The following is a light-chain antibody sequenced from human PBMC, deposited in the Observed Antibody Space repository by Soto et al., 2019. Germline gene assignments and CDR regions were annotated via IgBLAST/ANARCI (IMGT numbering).Light chain of an antibody. CDR2: EAS. Sequence: EIAFTQCPGKLPLSPGERSTLSSNASQSVSSSYLAWYQQKPGQAPRLIIYEASNRAAGIPARFSGSGSGTGFTLTITSLEPEDFAFYYCHQRQRCPRTFGQGTKVDIK. V-gene: IGKV3D-20*02. CDR1: QSVSSSY. J-gene: IGKJ1*01. CDR3: HQRQRCPRT.